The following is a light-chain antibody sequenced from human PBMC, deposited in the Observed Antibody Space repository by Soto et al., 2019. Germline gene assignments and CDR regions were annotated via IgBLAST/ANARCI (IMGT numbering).Light chain of an antibody. CDR2: DAS. J-gene: IGKJ2*01. CDR1: QSVSSY. V-gene: IGKV3-11*01. Sequence: EIVLTQSPATLSLSPGERATLSCRASQSVSSYLAWYQQKPGQAPRLLIYDASNRATGIPARFSGSGSGTDFNLTIRGLEPEDFAVYCCQQRSNWPYTFGQGTKLEI. CDR3: QQRSNWPYT.